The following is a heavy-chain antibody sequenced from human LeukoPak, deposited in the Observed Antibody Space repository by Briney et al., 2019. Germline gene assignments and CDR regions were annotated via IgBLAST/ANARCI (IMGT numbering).Heavy chain of an antibody. CDR2: IKQDGSEK. V-gene: IGHV3-7*03. D-gene: IGHD6-19*01. J-gene: IGHJ4*02. CDR3: ARDPSVAGVYYFDY. CDR1: GFTFSSYW. Sequence: GGSLRLSCAASGFTFSSYWMSWVRQAPGKGLEWVANIKQDGSEKYYVNSVKGRFTISRDNAKNSLYLQMNSLRAEDTAVYYCARDPSVAGVYYFDYWGQGTLVTVSS.